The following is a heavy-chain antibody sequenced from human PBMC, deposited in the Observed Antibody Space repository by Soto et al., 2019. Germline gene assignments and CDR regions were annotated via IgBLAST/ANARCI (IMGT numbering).Heavy chain of an antibody. CDR1: CCTVSSYA. CDR2: ISGSGGST. Sequence: GSLRHACARSCCTVSSYAVIWVRQAPGKGLEWVSAISGSGGSTYYADSVKGRFTISRDNSKNTLYLQMNSLRAEDTAVYYCAEDRITMVRGVLDVWGQGTTVTVSS. J-gene: IGHJ6*02. V-gene: IGHV3-23*01. D-gene: IGHD3-10*01. CDR3: AEDRITMVRGVLDV.